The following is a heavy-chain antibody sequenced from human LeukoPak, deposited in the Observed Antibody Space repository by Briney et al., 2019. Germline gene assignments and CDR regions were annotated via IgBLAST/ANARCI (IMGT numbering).Heavy chain of an antibody. CDR1: GFTVSSNY. V-gene: IGHV3-53*01. CDR3: ARELSGSYYSYNWFDP. CDR2: IYSGGST. J-gene: IGHJ5*02. Sequence: SGGSLRLSCAASGFTVSSNYMSWVRQAPGKGLEWVSVIYSGGSTYYADSVKGRFTISRDNSKNTLYLQMNSLRAEDTAVYYCARELSGSYYSYNWFDPWGQGTLVTVSS. D-gene: IGHD1-26*01.